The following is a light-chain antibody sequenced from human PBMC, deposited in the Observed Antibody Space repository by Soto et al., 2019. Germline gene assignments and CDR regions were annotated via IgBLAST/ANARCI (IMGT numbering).Light chain of an antibody. CDR2: EVN. Sequence: QSVLTQPASVSGSPGQSITISCTGTSSNVGSYKLVSWYKQHPGKAPKLVIFEVNKRPSGVSNRFSGSKSGNTASLTISGLKVEDEADYYCCSSGGSPTDVFGTGTKVTVL. J-gene: IGLJ1*01. CDR1: SSNVGSYKL. CDR3: CSSGGSPTDV. V-gene: IGLV2-23*02.